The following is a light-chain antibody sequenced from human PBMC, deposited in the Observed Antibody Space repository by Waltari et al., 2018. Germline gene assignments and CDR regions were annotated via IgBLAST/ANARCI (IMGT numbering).Light chain of an antibody. CDR3: QRYDNLPVFA. Sequence: DIQLTQSPSSLSASVGDRVTITCQASQPITNYLNWYQQKPGKAPELLIYDASKLQTRVPSRFSGSQSGTEFTFTIASLQPEDVATYYCQRYDNLPVFAFGPGTKVNVK. V-gene: IGKV1-33*01. CDR1: QPITNY. CDR2: DAS. J-gene: IGKJ3*01.